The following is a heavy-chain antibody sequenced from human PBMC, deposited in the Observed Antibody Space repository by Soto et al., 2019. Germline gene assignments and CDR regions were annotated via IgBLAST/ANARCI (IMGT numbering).Heavy chain of an antibody. CDR3: ARNTIFGVGHYYYYGMDV. J-gene: IGHJ6*02. CDR2: IIPIFGTA. CDR1: GGTFSSYA. V-gene: IGHV1-69*01. Sequence: QVQLVQSGAEVKKPGSSVKVSCKASGGTFSSYAISWVRQAPGQGLEWMGGIIPIFGTANYAQKFQGRVTINADESTSTAYMELSSLRSEDTAVYYCARNTIFGVGHYYYYGMDVWGQGTTVTVSS. D-gene: IGHD3-3*01.